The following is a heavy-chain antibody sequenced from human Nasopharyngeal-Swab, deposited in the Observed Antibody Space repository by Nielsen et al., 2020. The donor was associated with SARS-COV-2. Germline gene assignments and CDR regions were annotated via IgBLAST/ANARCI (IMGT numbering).Heavy chain of an antibody. CDR2: INAGNGNT. Sequence: ASVKVSCKASGYTFTSYAMHWVRQAPGQRLEWMGWINAGNGNTKYSQKFQGRVTITADKSTSTAYMELSSLRSEDTAVYYCARALWVGYDILTGYYGGAYYYYYMDVWGKGTTVTVSS. CDR3: ARALWVGYDILTGYYGGAYYYYYMDV. V-gene: IGHV1-3*01. D-gene: IGHD3-9*01. CDR1: GYTFTSYA. J-gene: IGHJ6*03.